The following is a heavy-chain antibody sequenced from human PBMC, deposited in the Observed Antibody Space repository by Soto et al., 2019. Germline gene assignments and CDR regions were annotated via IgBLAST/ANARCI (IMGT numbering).Heavy chain of an antibody. D-gene: IGHD6-13*01. CDR3: AREPPPIAAAPRGFDP. Sequence: ETLSPPCPVSGGSLSSYYCSWIRQPPGKGLEWIGYIYYSGSTNYNPSLKSRVTISVDTSKNQFSLKLSSVTAADTAVYYCAREPPPIAAAPRGFDPWGQGTLVTVSS. V-gene: IGHV4-59*01. J-gene: IGHJ5*02. CDR1: GGSLSSYY. CDR2: IYYSGST.